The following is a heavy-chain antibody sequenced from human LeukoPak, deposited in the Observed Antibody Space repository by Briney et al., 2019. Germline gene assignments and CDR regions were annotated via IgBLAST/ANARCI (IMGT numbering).Heavy chain of an antibody. D-gene: IGHD2-2*02. Sequence: ASVKVSCKASGYTFTSYGISWVRQAPGQGLEWMGWISAYNGNTNYAQRLQGRVTMTTDTSTSTAYMELRSLRSDDTAVYYCARVPPLNVYCSSTSCYNREDWAFDIWGQGTMVTVSS. CDR1: GYTFTSYG. J-gene: IGHJ3*02. CDR2: ISAYNGNT. V-gene: IGHV1-18*01. CDR3: ARVPPLNVYCSSTSCYNREDWAFDI.